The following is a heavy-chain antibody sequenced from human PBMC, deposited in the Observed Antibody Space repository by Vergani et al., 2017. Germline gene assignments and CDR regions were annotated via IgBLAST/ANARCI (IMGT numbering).Heavy chain of an antibody. J-gene: IGHJ2*01. V-gene: IGHV4-4*02. Sequence: QVQLQESGPGLVKPSGTLSLTCAVSGGSISSGHWWSWVRQPPGKGLEWIGEIYHSGSTNFNPSLKSRVTISGDKSQNQFSLKLSSLTAADTAVYYCAIDWGLTVVTRRSDWYFDLWGRGTLVTVAS. CDR2: IYHSGST. CDR3: AIDWGLTVVTRRSDWYFDL. D-gene: IGHD4-23*01. CDR1: GGSISSGHW.